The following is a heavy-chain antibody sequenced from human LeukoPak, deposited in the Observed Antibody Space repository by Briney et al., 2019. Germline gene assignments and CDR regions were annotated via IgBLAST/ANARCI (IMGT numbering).Heavy chain of an antibody. CDR1: GGSFSGYY. Sequence: SETLSLTCAVYGGSFSGYYWSWIRQPPGKGLEWIGSIHYSGSTYYNPSLKGRVTISVDTSKNQFSLKLSSVTAADTAVYYCQSRYLEWLLEYWGQGTLVTVSS. J-gene: IGHJ4*02. CDR2: IHYSGST. V-gene: IGHV4-34*01. D-gene: IGHD3-3*01. CDR3: QSRYLEWLLEY.